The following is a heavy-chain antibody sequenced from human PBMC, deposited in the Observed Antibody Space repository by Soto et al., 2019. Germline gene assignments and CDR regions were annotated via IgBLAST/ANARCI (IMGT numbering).Heavy chain of an antibody. CDR3: ARVSSSIVVVPDYGMDV. Sequence: GASVKVSCKASGYTFISHGISWVRQAPGQGLEWMGWISGKNGNTNYAQKFQGRVTLTTDTSTSTAYLEPRSLRSDDTAVYYCARVSSSIVVVPDYGMDVWGQGTTVTAP. CDR1: GYTFISHG. J-gene: IGHJ6*02. V-gene: IGHV1-18*04. D-gene: IGHD2-2*01. CDR2: ISGKNGNT.